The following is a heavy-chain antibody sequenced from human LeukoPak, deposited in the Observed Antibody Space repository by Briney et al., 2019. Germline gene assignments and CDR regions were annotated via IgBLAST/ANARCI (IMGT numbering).Heavy chain of an antibody. Sequence: SGGSLRLSCAASGFTFSIYGMHWVRQAPGKGLEWVAVISYDGSNKYYADSVKGRFTISRDNSKNTLYLQMNSLRAEDTDVYYCAKCSSGWYYDWFDPWGQGTLVTVSS. CDR2: ISYDGSNK. D-gene: IGHD6-19*01. J-gene: IGHJ5*02. V-gene: IGHV3-30*18. CDR1: GFTFSIYG. CDR3: AKCSSGWYYDWFDP.